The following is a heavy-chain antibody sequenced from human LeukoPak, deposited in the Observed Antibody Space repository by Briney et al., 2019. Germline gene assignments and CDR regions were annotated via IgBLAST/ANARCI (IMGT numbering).Heavy chain of an antibody. Sequence: GASVKVSCKASGGTFSSYAISWVRQAPGQGLEWMGGIIPIFGTANYAQKFRGRVTITTDESTSTAYMELSSLRSEDTTVYYCARGRYCSSTSCQKNYYYYMDVWGKGTTVTVSS. CDR2: IIPIFGTA. D-gene: IGHD2-2*01. CDR3: ARGRYCSSTSCQKNYYYYMDV. CDR1: GGTFSSYA. J-gene: IGHJ6*03. V-gene: IGHV1-69*05.